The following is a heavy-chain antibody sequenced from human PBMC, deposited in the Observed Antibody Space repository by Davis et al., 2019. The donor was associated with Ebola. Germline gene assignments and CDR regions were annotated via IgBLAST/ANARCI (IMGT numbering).Heavy chain of an antibody. CDR3: TSSHYYDSSGYSDY. Sequence: GGSLRLSCAASGFTFSGSAMHWVRQAPGKGLEWVGRIRSKANSYATAYAASVKGRFTISRDDSKNTAYLQMNSLKTEDTAVYYCTSSHYYDSSGYSDYWGQGTLVTVSS. V-gene: IGHV3-73*01. J-gene: IGHJ4*02. CDR2: IRSKANSYAT. D-gene: IGHD3-22*01. CDR1: GFTFSGSA.